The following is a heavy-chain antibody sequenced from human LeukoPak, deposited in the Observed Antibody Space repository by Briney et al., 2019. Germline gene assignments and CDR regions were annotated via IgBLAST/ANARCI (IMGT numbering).Heavy chain of an antibody. J-gene: IGHJ6*02. CDR3: ATDPVPYGSRRVLYGMDV. D-gene: IGHD6-13*01. Sequence: SVKVSCKASGYTFTSYGISWVRQAPGQGLEWMGGIIPIFGTANYAQKFQGRVTITTDESTSTAYMELSSLRSEDTAVYYCATDPVPYGSRRVLYGMDVWGQGTTVTVSS. CDR2: IIPIFGTA. CDR1: GYTFTSYG. V-gene: IGHV1-69*05.